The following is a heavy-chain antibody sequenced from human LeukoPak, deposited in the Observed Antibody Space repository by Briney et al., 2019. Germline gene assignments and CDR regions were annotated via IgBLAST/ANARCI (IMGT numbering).Heavy chain of an antibody. CDR2: INPNSGDT. Sequence: GASVKVSCKASGYTFTDYYMHWVRQAPGQGLEWMGWINPNSGDTKYTQKFQGRVTMTRDTSITTPYMELNRLRSDDTAVYYCARDGAFDFWGQGTMVTVSS. CDR1: GYTFTDYY. V-gene: IGHV1-2*02. J-gene: IGHJ3*01. CDR3: ARDGAFDF.